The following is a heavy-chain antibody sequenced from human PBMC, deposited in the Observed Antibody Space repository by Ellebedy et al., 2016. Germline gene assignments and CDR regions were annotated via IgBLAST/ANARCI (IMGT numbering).Heavy chain of an antibody. Sequence: ASVKVSCKASGGTFSSYAISWVRQAPGKGLEWMGGIDPEDDERTYAQKFQGRVTMTEDTSTDTAYMHLSSLTSEDTAVYYCAMQRGTTSDFDFWGQGTLVTVSA. CDR2: IDPEDDER. D-gene: IGHD1-7*01. J-gene: IGHJ4*02. V-gene: IGHV1-24*01. CDR3: AMQRGTTSDFDF. CDR1: GGTFSSYA.